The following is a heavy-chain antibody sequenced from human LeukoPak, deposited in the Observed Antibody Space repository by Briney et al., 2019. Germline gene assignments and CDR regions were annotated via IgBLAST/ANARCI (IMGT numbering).Heavy chain of an antibody. CDR1: GGSISSYF. J-gene: IGHJ4*02. V-gene: IGHV4-59*12. CDR2: IYYSGST. D-gene: IGHD3-22*01. Sequence: SETLSLTCTVSGGSISSYFWSWIRQPPGKGLEWIGYIYYSGSTNYNPSLKSRVTISVDTSKNQFSLKLSSATAADTAVYYCARTQRNYYDSSGYYFFDYWGQGTLVTVSS. CDR3: ARTQRNYYDSSGYYFFDY.